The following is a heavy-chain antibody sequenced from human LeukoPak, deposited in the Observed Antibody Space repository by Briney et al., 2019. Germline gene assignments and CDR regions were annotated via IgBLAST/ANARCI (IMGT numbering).Heavy chain of an antibody. V-gene: IGHV1-18*01. D-gene: IGHD2-15*01. CDR3: AREGDIYCSGGSCSEDC. CDR1: GYTFTSYG. J-gene: IGHJ4*02. Sequence: GASVKVSCKASGYTFTSYGISWVRQAPGQGLEWMGWISAYNGNTNYAQKLQGRVTMTTDTSTSTAYMELRSLRSDDTAVYYCAREGDIYCSGGSCSEDCWGQGTLVTVSS. CDR2: ISAYNGNT.